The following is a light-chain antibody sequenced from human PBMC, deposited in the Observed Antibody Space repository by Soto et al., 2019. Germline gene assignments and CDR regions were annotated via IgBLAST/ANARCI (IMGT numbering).Light chain of an antibody. CDR3: QQLNSYPRT. J-gene: IGKJ2*01. Sequence: IQLTQSPSSLSASVGDRVTITCRASQGISSYLAWYQQKPGKAPKLLIYAASTLQSGVPSRFSGSGSGTDFTLTISSLQPEDFATYDCQQLNSYPRTVGQGTKLEIK. CDR1: QGISSY. CDR2: AAS. V-gene: IGKV1-9*01.